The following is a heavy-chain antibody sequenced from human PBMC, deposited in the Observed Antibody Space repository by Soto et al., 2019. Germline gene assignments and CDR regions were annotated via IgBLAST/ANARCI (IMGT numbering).Heavy chain of an antibody. CDR2: LNGDGSTT. CDR1: GFTFSSYW. D-gene: IGHD5-18*01. CDR3: AAGWAYNYAYTLGY. J-gene: IGHJ4*02. Sequence: EVQLVESGGGLVQPGGSLRLSCAASGFTFSSYWMHWVRQAPGKGLLWVSRLNGDGSTTSYADSVKGRFTISRDNAKNTVYLQMNSLRADDTAVYYCAAGWAYNYAYTLGYWGQGTLVTVSS. V-gene: IGHV3-74*01.